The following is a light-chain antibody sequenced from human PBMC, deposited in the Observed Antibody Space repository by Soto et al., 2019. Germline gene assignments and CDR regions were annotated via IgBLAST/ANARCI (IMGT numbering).Light chain of an antibody. CDR3: QQYGSSSSWT. CDR1: QSISSW. Sequence: DIQMTQSPSTLSASVGDRVTITCRASQSISSWLAWYQQKPGRAPKLLIYKASSLETGVPSRFSGSGSGTEVTLIISSLQPDDFASYYGQQYGSSSSWTFGQGTKVEIK. V-gene: IGKV1-5*03. J-gene: IGKJ1*01. CDR2: KAS.